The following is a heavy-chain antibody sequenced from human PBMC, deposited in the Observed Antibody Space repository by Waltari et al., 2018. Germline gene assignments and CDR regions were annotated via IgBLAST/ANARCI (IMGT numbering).Heavy chain of an antibody. Sequence: QVQLQESGPGLVKPSETLSLTCTVSGGSISSYYWRWIRPPPGTGLEWIGYIYYSGSTNYNPSLKSRVTISVDTSKNQFSLKLSSVTAADTAVYYCARVSLGGSYYSHSYYYGMDVWGQGTTVTVSS. D-gene: IGHD1-26*01. CDR2: IYYSGST. CDR1: GGSISSYY. V-gene: IGHV4-59*01. CDR3: ARVSLGGSYYSHSYYYGMDV. J-gene: IGHJ6*02.